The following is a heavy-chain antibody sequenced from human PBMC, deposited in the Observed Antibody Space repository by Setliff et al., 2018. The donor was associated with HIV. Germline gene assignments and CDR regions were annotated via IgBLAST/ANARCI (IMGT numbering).Heavy chain of an antibody. J-gene: IGHJ4*02. CDR1: GYTFSSYA. CDR2: INTGNGNT. D-gene: IGHD1-1*01. V-gene: IGHV1-3*04. Sequence: GASVKVSCKASGYTFSSYAINWVRQAPGQRLEWMGRINTGNGNTRYSQNFQGRVTITSDTSASTAYMEVSSLRSEDTALYYCAREGNDLLPIDFWGQGTLVTVS. CDR3: AREGNDLLPIDF.